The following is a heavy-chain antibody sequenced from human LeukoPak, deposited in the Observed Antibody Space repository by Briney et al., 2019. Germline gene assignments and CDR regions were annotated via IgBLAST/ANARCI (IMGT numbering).Heavy chain of an antibody. CDR1: GGSLSNYY. V-gene: IGHV4-59*08. CDR3: ARHPTALVSYGFDP. J-gene: IGHJ5*02. CDR2: IYSIGST. D-gene: IGHD5-18*01. Sequence: SETLSLTCTVSGGSLSNYYWSWLRQPPGKGPDWIGYIYSIGSTNYNPSLKSRVTISVDTSKNQFSLKLSSVTAADTAIYYCARHPTALVSYGFDPWGQGTLVTVSS.